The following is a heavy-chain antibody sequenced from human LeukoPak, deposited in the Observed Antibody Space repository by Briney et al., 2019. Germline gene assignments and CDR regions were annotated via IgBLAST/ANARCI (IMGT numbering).Heavy chain of an antibody. CDR3: ARLPPGIRYCYGYKSGGYYYGMDV. D-gene: IGHD5-18*01. CDR1: GGSFSGYY. J-gene: IGHJ6*02. V-gene: IGHV4-34*01. Sequence: ASETLSLTWAVYGGSFSGYYWSWIRQPPGKGLEWIGEISHSGSTNYNPSLKSRVTISVDTSKNQFSLKLSSVTAADTAVYYCARLPPGIRYCYGYKSGGYYYGMDVWGQGTTVTVSS. CDR2: ISHSGST.